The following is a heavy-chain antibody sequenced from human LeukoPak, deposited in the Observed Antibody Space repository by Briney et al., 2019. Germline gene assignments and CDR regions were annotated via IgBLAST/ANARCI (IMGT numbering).Heavy chain of an antibody. CDR1: GFTFNTYG. V-gene: IGHV3-23*01. Sequence: PGGSLRLSCSTSGFTFNTYGMSWVRQAPGKGLEWVSSINSNGDNTYYADSVKGRFTISRDNSKNSVYLQMNSLGVEDTAVYFCAKGRSSNSQYLGDYWGQGTLVTVSS. CDR3: AKGRSSNSQYLGDY. J-gene: IGHJ4*02. D-gene: IGHD6-6*01. CDR2: INSNGDNT.